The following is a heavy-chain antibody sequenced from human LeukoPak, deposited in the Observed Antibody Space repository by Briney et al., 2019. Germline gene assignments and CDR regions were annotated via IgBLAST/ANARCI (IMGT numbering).Heavy chain of an antibody. CDR3: ARVSSFVVY. D-gene: IGHD2-15*01. Sequence: PSETLSLTCTVSGYSISSGYYWGWIRQPPGKGLEWIGSIYHSGSTYYNPSLKSRVTISVDTSKNQFSLKLSSVTAADTAVYYCARVSSFVVYWGQGTLVTVSS. V-gene: IGHV4-38-2*02. CDR1: GYSISSGYY. J-gene: IGHJ4*02. CDR2: IYHSGST.